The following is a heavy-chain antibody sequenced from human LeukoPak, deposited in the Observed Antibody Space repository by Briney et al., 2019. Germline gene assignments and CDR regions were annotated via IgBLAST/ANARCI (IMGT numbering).Heavy chain of an antibody. D-gene: IGHD4-17*01. CDR2: ITDSGTNT. J-gene: IGHJ4*02. Sequence: GGSLRLSCAASGFTFSSYAMSWVRQAPGKGLEWVSTITDSGTNTYYVDSVKGRFTISRDISKNTLYLQMNTVRAEDTAVYHCPTDFSATVPLGAFDYWGQGTLVTVSS. CDR1: GFTFSSYA. CDR3: PTDFSATVPLGAFDY. V-gene: IGHV3-23*01.